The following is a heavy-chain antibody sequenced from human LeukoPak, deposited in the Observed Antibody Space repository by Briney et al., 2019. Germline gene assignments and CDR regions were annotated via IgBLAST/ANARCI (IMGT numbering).Heavy chain of an antibody. V-gene: IGHV3-74*01. J-gene: IGHJ6*02. Sequence: GGSLRLSCAASGFTFSSYWMSWVRQAPGKGLMWVSQINSDGSATSCADPVKGRCTISRDNAKNMLYLEMNSLRVEDTAVYFCTRDHGLDVWGQGTTVAVSS. CDR2: INSDGSAT. CDR1: GFTFSSYW. CDR3: TRDHGLDV.